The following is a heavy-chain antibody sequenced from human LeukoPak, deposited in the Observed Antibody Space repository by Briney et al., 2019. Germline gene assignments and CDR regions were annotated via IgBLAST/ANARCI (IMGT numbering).Heavy chain of an antibody. J-gene: IGHJ5*02. CDR2: INPNSGGT. V-gene: IGHV1-2*02. D-gene: IGHD2-2*01. Sequence: ASVKASCMASAHTLTCSYMDWVRQAPGQGLEWMGWINPNSGGTNYAQKFQGRVTMTRDTSISTAYMELSRLRSDDTAVYYCARDLRYCRRTSCGDLGGQGTLVTVSS. CDR1: AHTLTCSY. CDR3: ARDLRYCRRTSCGDL.